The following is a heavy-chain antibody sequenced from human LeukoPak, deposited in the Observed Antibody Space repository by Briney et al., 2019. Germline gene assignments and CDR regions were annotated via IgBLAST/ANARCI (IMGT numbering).Heavy chain of an antibody. V-gene: IGHV4-59*08. J-gene: IGHJ4*02. CDR2: IYYTGNT. CDR1: GVSISNHY. D-gene: IGHD2-15*01. Sequence: KPSETLSLTRTVSGVSISNHYSSWIRQPPGKGLEWIGYIYYTGNTNYNPSLKSRVTISEDTSKNQVSLELSSVTAADTAVYYCVRHSRVVAFDYWGQGNLVTVSS. CDR3: VRHSRVVAFDY.